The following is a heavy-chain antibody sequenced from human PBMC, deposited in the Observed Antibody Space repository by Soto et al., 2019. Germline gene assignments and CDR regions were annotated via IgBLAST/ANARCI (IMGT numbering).Heavy chain of an antibody. CDR1: GYTFTSYY. J-gene: IGHJ4*02. D-gene: IGHD5-18*01. Sequence: QVQLVQSGAEVKKPGASVKVSCKASGYTFTSYYMHWVRQAPGQGLEWMGIINPSGGSTSYAQKFQGRVTMTRDTSTSTVYMELSSLRSEYTAVYYCARERRGYGVDYWGQGTLVTVSS. CDR2: INPSGGST. CDR3: ARERRGYGVDY. V-gene: IGHV1-46*03.